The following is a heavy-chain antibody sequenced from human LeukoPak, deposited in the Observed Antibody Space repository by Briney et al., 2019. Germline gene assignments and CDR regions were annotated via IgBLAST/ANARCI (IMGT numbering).Heavy chain of an antibody. Sequence: GGSLRLSCAASGLTFSSYEMNWVRQAPGKGLEWVSYISSSASTINYAGFVKGRFTISRDNAKNSLYLQMNGLRAEDTAVYYCARDLYGDHWYFDLWGRGTLVTVSS. CDR3: ARDLYGDHWYFDL. V-gene: IGHV3-48*03. D-gene: IGHD4-17*01. CDR2: ISSSASTI. J-gene: IGHJ2*01. CDR1: GLTFSSYE.